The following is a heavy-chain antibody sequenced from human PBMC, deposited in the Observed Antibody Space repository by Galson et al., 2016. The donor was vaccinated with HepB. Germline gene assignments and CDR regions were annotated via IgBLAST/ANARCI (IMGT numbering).Heavy chain of an antibody. D-gene: IGHD5-18*01. J-gene: IGHJ4*02. V-gene: IGHV3-23*01. CDR3: AKRWGTGIVSQFDH. CDR1: GFTFSSYA. Sequence: SLRLSCAASGFTFSSYAMSWVSQAPGKGLEWVSSISTSEGSTYYTGSVRGRFTIARDNSRNTLHLEMISLTADDTAVSYCAKRWGTGIVSQFDHWGQGTLVTVSP. CDR2: ISTSEGST.